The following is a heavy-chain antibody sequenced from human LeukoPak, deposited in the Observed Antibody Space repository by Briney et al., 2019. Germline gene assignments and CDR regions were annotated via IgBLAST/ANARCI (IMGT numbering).Heavy chain of an antibody. D-gene: IGHD5-18*01. CDR2: INHSGST. J-gene: IGHJ5*02. Sequence: PSETLSLTCAVYGGSFSGYYWSWIRQPPGKGLEWIGEINHSGSTNYNPSLKSRVTISVDTSKNQFSLKLSSVTAADTAVYYCARRIKLYSYGFHSWFDPWGQGTLVTVSS. V-gene: IGHV4-34*01. CDR1: GGSFSGYY. CDR3: ARRIKLYSYGFHSWFDP.